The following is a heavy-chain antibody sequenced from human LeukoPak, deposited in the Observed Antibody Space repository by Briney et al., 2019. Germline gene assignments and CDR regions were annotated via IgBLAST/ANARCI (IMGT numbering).Heavy chain of an antibody. CDR2: IKPDGSEK. V-gene: IGHV3-7*04. CDR3: ARDRGWLQFDY. D-gene: IGHD5-24*01. CDR1: GFSFTTSW. J-gene: IGHJ4*02. Sequence: PGGSLRLSCAASGFSFTTSWMNWVRQAPGKGLEWAASIKPDGSEKYYVDSVEGRFTISRDNAKNSLYLQMNSLRAEDLAVYYCARDRGWLQFDYWGQGTLVTVSS.